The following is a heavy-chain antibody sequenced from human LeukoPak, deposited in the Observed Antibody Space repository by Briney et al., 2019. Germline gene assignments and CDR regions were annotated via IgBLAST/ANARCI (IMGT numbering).Heavy chain of an antibody. CDR3: AKSLLTTATGTGRAFDI. CDR1: TFTFNTYG. CDR2: IRSDASLV. Sequence: GGSLSLSCATSTFTFNTYGMHWVRQAPGKGLEWVSFIRSDASLVYYSDSVKGRFTISRDNSKNTLYLQMNSLRSEDTAVYYCAKSLLTTATGTGRAFDIWGQGTMVTVSA. V-gene: IGHV3-30*02. D-gene: IGHD1-1*01. J-gene: IGHJ3*02.